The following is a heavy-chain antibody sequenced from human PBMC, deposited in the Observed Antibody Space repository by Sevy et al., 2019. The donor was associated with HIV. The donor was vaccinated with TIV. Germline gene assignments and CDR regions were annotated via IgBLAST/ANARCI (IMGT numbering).Heavy chain of an antibody. Sequence: ASVKVSCKASGYTFTGYNIHWLRQAPGQGLEWMGRINPNRDGTNYAQKFQGRVTMTSDTSISTAYMELSRLRSNDTAVYYCARGENVWGASYYFDYWGQGTLVTVSS. D-gene: IGHD3-16*01. CDR2: INPNRDGT. CDR3: ARGENVWGASYYFDY. V-gene: IGHV1-2*06. CDR1: GYTFTGYN. J-gene: IGHJ4*02.